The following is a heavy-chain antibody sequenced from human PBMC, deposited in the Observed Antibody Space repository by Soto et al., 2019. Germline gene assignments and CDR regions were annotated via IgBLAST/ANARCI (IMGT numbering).Heavy chain of an antibody. V-gene: IGHV4-34*01. Sequence: QVQLQQWGAGLVKPSETLSLSCAVYGQSFSGHSWAWIRQPPGKGLEWIGEIKESGSTYYNPSLKSRVTISTDTSKNQISLKLSSVSAADTAAYFCARGSGIVALPGELEDVNYDYWGQGTLVNVSS. J-gene: IGHJ4*02. D-gene: IGHD1-1*01. CDR3: ARGSGIVALPGELEDVNYDY. CDR2: IKESGST. CDR1: GQSFSGHS.